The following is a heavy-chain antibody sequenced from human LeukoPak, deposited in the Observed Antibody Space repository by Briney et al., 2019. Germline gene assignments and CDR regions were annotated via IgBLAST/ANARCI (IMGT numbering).Heavy chain of an antibody. D-gene: IGHD6-13*01. Sequence: ASVKVSCKASGYTFSGYYIHWVRQAPGQGLEWMGWIRPDSGGTNYAQKFQGRVTMTRDMSTSTVYMELSSLRSEDTAVYYCARVGIAAAGTNGYYYYMDVWGKGTTVTVSS. V-gene: IGHV1-2*02. CDR1: GYTFSGYY. CDR2: IRPDSGGT. J-gene: IGHJ6*03. CDR3: ARVGIAAAGTNGYYYYMDV.